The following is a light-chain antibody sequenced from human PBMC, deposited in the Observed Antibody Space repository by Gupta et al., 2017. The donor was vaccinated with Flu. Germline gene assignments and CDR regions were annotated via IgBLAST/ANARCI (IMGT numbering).Light chain of an antibody. J-gene: IGKJ1*01. Sequence: EIVMTQSPATLSVSPGERATLSCRASQSVSSNLAWYQQKPGQPPRLLIYGASTRATGTPARFSGSGSGRDFTLTISSRQSEDFAVYYCQQYNNWPPWTFGQGTKVEIK. CDR2: GAS. V-gene: IGKV3-15*01. CDR3: QQYNNWPPWT. CDR1: QSVSSN.